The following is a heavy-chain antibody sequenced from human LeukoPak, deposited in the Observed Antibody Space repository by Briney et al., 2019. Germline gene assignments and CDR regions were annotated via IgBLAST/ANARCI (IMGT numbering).Heavy chain of an antibody. V-gene: IGHV4-59*08. CDR3: ARQRGSQGTTDY. D-gene: IGHD1-1*01. J-gene: IGHJ4*02. CDR2: IYYSGST. CDR1: GGSTSSYY. Sequence: SETLSLTCTVSGGSTSSYYWSWIRQPPGKGLEWIGYIYYSGSTNYNPSLKSRVTISVDTSKNQFSLKLSPVTAADTAVYYCARQRGSQGTTDYWGQGTLVTVSS.